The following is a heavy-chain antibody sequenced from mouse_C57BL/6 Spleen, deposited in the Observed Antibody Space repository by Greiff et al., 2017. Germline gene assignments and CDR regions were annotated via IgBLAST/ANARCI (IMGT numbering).Heavy chain of an antibody. J-gene: IGHJ4*01. CDR1: GYTFTSYW. V-gene: IGHV1-52*01. CDR2: IDPSDSDT. CDR3: AVDDYYAMDY. Sequence: QVQLQQPGAELVRPGSSVKLSCKASGYTFTSYWMHWVKQRPIQGLEWIGNIDPSDSDTHYNQKFKDKATLTVDKSSSTAYMQLSSLTSEDSAVYYCAVDDYYAMDYWGQGTSVTVSS.